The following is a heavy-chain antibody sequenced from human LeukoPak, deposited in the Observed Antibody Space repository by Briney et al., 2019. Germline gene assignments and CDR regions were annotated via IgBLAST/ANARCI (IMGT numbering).Heavy chain of an antibody. CDR2: IYHSGTT. J-gene: IGHJ4*02. Sequence: SQTLSLTCTVSGDSMTRGGYYWSWVRQHPGKGLEWVGVIYHSGTTFYNPSLESRATISVDTTQTQFSLKLTSVTAADTAVYYCARAVDYRNYFDYWGQGTLVTVSS. D-gene: IGHD4-11*01. V-gene: IGHV4-31*03. CDR3: ARAVDYRNYFDY. CDR1: GDSMTRGGYY.